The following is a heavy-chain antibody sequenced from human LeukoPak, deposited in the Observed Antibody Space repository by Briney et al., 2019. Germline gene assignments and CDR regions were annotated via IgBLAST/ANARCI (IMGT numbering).Heavy chain of an antibody. V-gene: IGHV3-74*01. Sequence: GGSLRLSCAASGFIFTTYWMHWVREVPGKGLVWVARINIDGSSTYYADSVKGRFTISRDNSKNTVYLQMNSLRADDTAVYYCTRDLVGATSDFWGQGTLVTVSS. J-gene: IGHJ4*02. D-gene: IGHD1-26*01. CDR1: GFIFTTYW. CDR2: INIDGSST. CDR3: TRDLVGATSDF.